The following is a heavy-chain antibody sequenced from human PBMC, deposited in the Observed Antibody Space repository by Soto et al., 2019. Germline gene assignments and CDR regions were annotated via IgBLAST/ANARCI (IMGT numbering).Heavy chain of an antibody. D-gene: IGHD6-19*01. Sequence: PGESLKISCKGSGYSFTSYWNGWVRQMPGKGLEWMGIIYPGDSDTRYSPSFQGQVTISADKSISTAYLQWSSLKASDTAMYYCASQSVAGSQFFYYGMDVWGQGTTVTVSS. CDR3: ASQSVAGSQFFYYGMDV. CDR1: GYSFTSYW. J-gene: IGHJ6*02. CDR2: IYPGDSDT. V-gene: IGHV5-51*01.